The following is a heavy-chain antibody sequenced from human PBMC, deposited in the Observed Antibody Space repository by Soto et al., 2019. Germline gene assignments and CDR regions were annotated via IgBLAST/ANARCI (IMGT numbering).Heavy chain of an antibody. J-gene: IGHJ6*02. V-gene: IGHV1-2*04. CDR2: INPNSGGP. CDR3: ARGGHFGYSSSCYGMDV. CDR1: GYTFTGYY. D-gene: IGHD6-13*01. Sequence: ASVKDSCKASGYTFTGYYMHWVRQAPGQGLEWMGWINPNSGGPNYAQKFQGWVTMTRDTSISTAYMELSRMRSDDTAVYYCARGGHFGYSSSCYGMDVWGQGTTVTVSS.